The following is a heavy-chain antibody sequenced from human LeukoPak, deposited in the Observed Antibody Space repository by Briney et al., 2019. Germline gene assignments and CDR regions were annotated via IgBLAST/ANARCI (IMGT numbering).Heavy chain of an antibody. V-gene: IGHV3-7*02. Sequence: GGSLRLSCAASEFTFSGYWMSWFRQAPGKGLEWVATIKQDGSETDYVDSVKGRFAISRDNAKNSLYLQMNSLRIEDTAVYYCARAQWRRPDYWGQGTLVTVSS. D-gene: IGHD5-12*01. J-gene: IGHJ4*02. CDR2: IKQDGSET. CDR1: EFTFSGYW. CDR3: ARAQWRRPDY.